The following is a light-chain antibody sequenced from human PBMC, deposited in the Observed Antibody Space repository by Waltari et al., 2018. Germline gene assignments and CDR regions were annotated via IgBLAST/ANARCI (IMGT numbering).Light chain of an antibody. J-gene: IGKJ4*01. CDR2: DAS. CDR3: QQYNTWPPLT. V-gene: IGKV3-15*01. Sequence: EIVMTQSPATLSLSPGESATLSCRASQNVYTTLAWYQHKSGQAPRLLISDASARATGVPSRFRGSGSGTEFTLTISSLQSDDVAIYFCQQYNTWPPLTFGGGTRVDIK. CDR1: QNVYTT.